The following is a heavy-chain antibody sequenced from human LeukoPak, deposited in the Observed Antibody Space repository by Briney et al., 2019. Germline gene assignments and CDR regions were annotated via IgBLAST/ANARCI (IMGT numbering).Heavy chain of an antibody. Sequence: GGSLRLSCAASGFTFSSYSMNWVRQAPGKGLEWVAVIWYDGSNKYYADSVKGRFTISRDNSKNTLYLQMNSLRAEDTAVYYCARASTLAVAGNAFDIWGQGTMVTVSS. CDR2: IWYDGSNK. J-gene: IGHJ3*02. CDR1: GFTFSSYS. CDR3: ARASTLAVAGNAFDI. D-gene: IGHD6-19*01. V-gene: IGHV3-33*08.